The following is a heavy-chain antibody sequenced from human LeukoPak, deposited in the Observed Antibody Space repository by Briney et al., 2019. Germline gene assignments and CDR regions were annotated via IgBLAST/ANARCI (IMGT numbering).Heavy chain of an antibody. CDR3: LSLGGDSVGY. Sequence: GGSLRLSCAASGFAVSNSDMNWVRQAPGKGLEWVSGVQRSSSIYYADSVKGRFTISRDNSKNTVDLQMNSLRAEDTAVYSCLSLGGDSVGYGGQGTLVTVSS. CDR1: GFAVSNSD. CDR2: VQRSSSI. V-gene: IGHV3-53*01. D-gene: IGHD1-26*01. J-gene: IGHJ4*02.